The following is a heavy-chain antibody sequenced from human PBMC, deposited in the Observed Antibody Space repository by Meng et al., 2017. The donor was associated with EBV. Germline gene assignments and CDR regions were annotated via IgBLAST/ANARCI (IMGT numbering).Heavy chain of an antibody. D-gene: IGHD3-22*01. Sequence: QGQAVQSVSELKTPGASLKVSCKASVYTFTSYAMNWVRQAPGQGLEWMGWINTNTGNPTYAQGFTGRFVFSLDTSVSTAYLQISSLKAEDTAVYYCAREGVGYYDSSGLSSYFDYWGQGTLVTVSS. J-gene: IGHJ4*02. CDR2: INTNTGNP. CDR1: VYTFTSYA. V-gene: IGHV7-4-1*02. CDR3: AREGVGYYDSSGLSSYFDY.